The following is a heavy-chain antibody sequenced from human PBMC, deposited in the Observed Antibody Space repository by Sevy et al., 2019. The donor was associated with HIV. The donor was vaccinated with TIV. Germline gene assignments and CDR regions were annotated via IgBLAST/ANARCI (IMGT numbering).Heavy chain of an antibody. D-gene: IGHD2-15*01. V-gene: IGHV3-21*01. CDR3: ARDPLGVANI. Sequence: GGSLRLSCAASGFTFSSYSMNWVRQAPGKGLEWVSSISSSSSYIYYADSVKGRFTISRDNAKNSLYLEMNSLRAEDTAVYYCARDPLGVANIWGQGTMVTVSS. CDR1: GFTFSSYS. J-gene: IGHJ3*02. CDR2: ISSSSSYI.